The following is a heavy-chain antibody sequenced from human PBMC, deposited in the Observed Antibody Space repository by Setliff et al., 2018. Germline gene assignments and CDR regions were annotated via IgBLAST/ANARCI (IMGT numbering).Heavy chain of an antibody. CDR3: ARGSAYSSGSFDC. CDR2: INQGGSDQ. V-gene: IGHV3-7*01. Sequence: AGGSLRLSCSASGFTFSSLWMAWVRQAPGKGLEWVANINQGGSDQFYVESVKGRFTISRDNAKNSLYLQMNSLRVEDTAVYYCARGSAYSSGSFDCWGQGTLVTVSS. D-gene: IGHD3-22*01. J-gene: IGHJ4*02. CDR1: GFTFSSLW.